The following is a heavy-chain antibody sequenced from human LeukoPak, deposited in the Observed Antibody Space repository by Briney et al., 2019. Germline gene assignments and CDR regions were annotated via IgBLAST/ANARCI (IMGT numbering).Heavy chain of an antibody. CDR3: TSWDNGVVPAAMYGWRDP. CDR2: INTNTGGT. V-gene: IGHV1-2*02. CDR1: GYTFTGYY. Sequence: ASLKISSKTSGYTFTGYYMHWVRHAPGQGLEWIGWINTNTGGTKYAQKFQGRVTMTRDTSISTAYLELSSLRSDDTAVYYCTSWDNGVVPAAMYGWRDPWGQGTLVTVSS. D-gene: IGHD2-2*01. J-gene: IGHJ5*02.